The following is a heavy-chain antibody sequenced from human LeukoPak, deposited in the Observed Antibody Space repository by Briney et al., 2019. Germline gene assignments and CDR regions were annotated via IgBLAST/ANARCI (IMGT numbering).Heavy chain of an antibody. V-gene: IGHV4-30-2*01. CDR2: IYHSGST. Sequence: PSETLSLNCTVSGGSISSGGYYWRWIRQPPGKGLEWIGYIYHSGSTYYNPSLKSRVTISVDRSKNQFSLKLSSVTAADTAVYYCARGPPPDFDYWGRGTLVTVSS. CDR1: GGSISSGGYY. CDR3: ARGPPPDFDY. J-gene: IGHJ4*02.